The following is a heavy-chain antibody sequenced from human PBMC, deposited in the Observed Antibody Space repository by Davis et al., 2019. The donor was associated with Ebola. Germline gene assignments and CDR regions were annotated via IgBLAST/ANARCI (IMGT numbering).Heavy chain of an antibody. CDR3: ARGFLRDGFDI. Sequence: PSETLSLTCAISGDRVSSGSAGWNWIRQSPSRGLEWLGRTYYKSKWYNDYAVSVKSRITINPDTSKNQFSLQLNSVTPEDTAVYYCARGFLRDGFDIWGQGTMITVSS. V-gene: IGHV6-1*01. CDR1: GDRVSSGSAG. CDR2: TYYKSKWYN. D-gene: IGHD3-3*01. J-gene: IGHJ3*02.